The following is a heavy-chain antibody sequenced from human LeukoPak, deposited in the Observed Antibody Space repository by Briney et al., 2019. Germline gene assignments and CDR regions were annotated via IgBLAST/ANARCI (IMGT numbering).Heavy chain of an antibody. J-gene: IGHJ3*02. D-gene: IGHD3-9*01. CDR3: VKFSGDYDILTGRGARDI. CDR1: GFTFSSYA. Sequence: GGPLRLSCSASGFTFSSYAMHWVRQAPGKGLEYVSAISSNGGSTYYADSVKGRFTISRDNSKNTLYLQMSSLRAEDTAVYYCVKFSGDYDILTGRGARDIWGQGTMVTVSS. V-gene: IGHV3-64D*06. CDR2: ISSNGGST.